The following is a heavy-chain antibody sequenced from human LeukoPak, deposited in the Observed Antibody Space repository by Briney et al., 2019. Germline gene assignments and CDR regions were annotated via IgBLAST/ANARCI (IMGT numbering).Heavy chain of an antibody. V-gene: IGHV1-2*06. J-gene: IGHJ5*02. CDR3: ARARITMVRGVIKENWFDP. D-gene: IGHD3-10*01. Sequence: ASVKVSCKASGYTLTGYYMHWVRQAPGQGLEWMGRINPNSGGTNYAQKFQGRVTMTRDTSISTAYMELSRLRSDDTAVYYCARARITMVRGVIKENWFDPWGQGTLVTVSS. CDR2: INPNSGGT. CDR1: GYTLTGYY.